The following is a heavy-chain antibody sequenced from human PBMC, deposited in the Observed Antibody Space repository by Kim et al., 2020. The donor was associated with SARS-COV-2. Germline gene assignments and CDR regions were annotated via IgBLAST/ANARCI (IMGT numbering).Heavy chain of an antibody. Sequence: GGSLRLSCVVSGFTFSAYSMNWVRQAPGKGLEWVSSISAGGTSMCSADSLKGRFAISRDNAKRSLYLQMDSLRAEDTAVYYCVRGEFQMILALFDSWGQGTLVIVSS. CDR3: VRGEFQMILALFDS. D-gene: IGHD2-15*01. V-gene: IGHV3-21*01. CDR1: GFTFSAYS. CDR2: ISAGGTSM. J-gene: IGHJ4*02.